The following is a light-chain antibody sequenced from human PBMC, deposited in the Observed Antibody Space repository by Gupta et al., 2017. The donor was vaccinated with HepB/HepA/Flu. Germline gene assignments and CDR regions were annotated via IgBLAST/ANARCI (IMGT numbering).Light chain of an antibody. CDR3: CSFGGNNAYI. J-gene: IGLJ1*01. Sequence: QSALTHPPSASGSPGQSVTISCTGTSGDIGSFNYVSWYQQHPGKVPKLILYDVTQRPSGVPDRFSGSKSGNTASLTVSGLQPEDEGDYYCCSFGGNNAYIFGTGTKVTVL. CDR2: DVT. CDR1: SGDIGSFNY. V-gene: IGLV2-8*01.